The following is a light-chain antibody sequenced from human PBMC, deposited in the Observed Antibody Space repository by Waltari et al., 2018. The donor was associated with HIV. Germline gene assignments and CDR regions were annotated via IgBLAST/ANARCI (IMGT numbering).Light chain of an antibody. Sequence: AVQLTQSPSSLSTSVGDRVTITCRASQGISNALAWYQQKPEKAPKLLIYDASTLASGVPSRFSGSGSGTDFTLTISSLQPEDFATYYCQQFISYPATFGQGTRLEIK. CDR1: QGISNA. J-gene: IGKJ5*01. V-gene: IGKV1-13*02. CDR3: QQFISYPAT. CDR2: DAS.